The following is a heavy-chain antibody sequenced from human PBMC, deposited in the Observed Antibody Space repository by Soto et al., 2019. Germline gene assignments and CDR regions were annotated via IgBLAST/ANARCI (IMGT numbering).Heavy chain of an antibody. CDR1: GFTFSSYG. V-gene: IGHV3-23*01. J-gene: IGHJ4*02. Sequence: GGSLRLSCAASGFTFSSYGMSWVRQAPGKGLEWVSAVSGSGGSTYYADSVKGRFTISRDNSKNTLYLQMNSRRAEDTAVYYCAKGGTTGTYKLVDYWGQGTLVTVS. CDR2: VSGSGGST. CDR3: AKGGTTGTYKLVDY. D-gene: IGHD4-17*01.